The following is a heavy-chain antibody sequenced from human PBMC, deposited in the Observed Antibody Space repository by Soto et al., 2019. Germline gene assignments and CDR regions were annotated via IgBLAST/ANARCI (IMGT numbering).Heavy chain of an antibody. Sequence: QVHLVQSGAEVKKPGASVKVSCKGSGYGFTTYGITWVRQAPGQGLEWMAWISAHNGNTDYAQNLQGRVTVTRDTSTSTAYSELRSLRSDDTAVYYCARGRDGDYWGQGALVTVSS. CDR3: ARGRDGDY. CDR2: ISAHNGNT. V-gene: IGHV1-18*01. CDR1: GYGFTTYG. D-gene: IGHD6-6*01. J-gene: IGHJ4*02.